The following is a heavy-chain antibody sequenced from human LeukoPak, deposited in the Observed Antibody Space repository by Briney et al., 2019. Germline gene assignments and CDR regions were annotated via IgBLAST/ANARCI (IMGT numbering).Heavy chain of an antibody. J-gene: IGHJ4*02. CDR2: INSDGSGT. CDR1: GFTFSSYW. V-gene: IGHV3-74*01. CDR3: AKGPVRITIFGVVNNFDY. Sequence: SGGSLRLSCAASGFTFSSYWMHWVRQVPGKGLVWVSRINSDGSGTTYADSVKGRFTISRDNPKNTLYLQMNSLRAEDTAVYYCAKGPVRITIFGVVNNFDYWGQGTLVTVSS. D-gene: IGHD3-3*01.